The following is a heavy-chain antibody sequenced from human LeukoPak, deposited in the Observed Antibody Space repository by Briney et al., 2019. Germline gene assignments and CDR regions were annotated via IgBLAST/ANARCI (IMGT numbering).Heavy chain of an antibody. CDR1: GFTFSSYW. CDR3: ARVVESDAFDI. CDR2: INSDGSST. D-gene: IGHD2-21*01. V-gene: IGHV3-74*01. J-gene: IGHJ3*02. Sequence: GGSLRLSCAASGFTFSSYWMHWVRQAPGKGLVWVSRINSDGSSTSYADSVKGRFTISRDNAKNTLYLQMNSLRAEDTAVYYCARVVESDAFDIWGQGTMVTVSS.